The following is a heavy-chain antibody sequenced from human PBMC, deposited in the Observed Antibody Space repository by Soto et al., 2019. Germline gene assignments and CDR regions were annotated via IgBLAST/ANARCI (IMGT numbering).Heavy chain of an antibody. CDR2: INHSGST. Sequence: QVQLQQWGAGLLKPSETLSLTCAVYGGSFSGYYWSWIRQPPGKGLEWIGEINHSGSTNYNPSLKSRVTISVDTYKNEFSPMLSSVTAADTAVYYYARGRRGRPLSWFDPWGQGTLVTVSS. V-gene: IGHV4-34*01. CDR1: GGSFSGYY. D-gene: IGHD3-16*01. J-gene: IGHJ5*02. CDR3: ARGRRGRPLSWFDP.